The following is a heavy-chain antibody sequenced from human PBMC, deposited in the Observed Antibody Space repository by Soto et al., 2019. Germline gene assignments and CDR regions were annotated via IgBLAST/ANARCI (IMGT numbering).Heavy chain of an antibody. CDR3: ARGASADTAIKVSAFDI. CDR1: VSTFTGYY. J-gene: IGHJ3*02. V-gene: IGHV1-2*02. D-gene: IGHD5-18*01. Sequence: ASVQVSCKASVSTFTGYYMHWVRQAPLQGLEWMGWINPNSGGTNYAQKFQGRVAMARDTSISTAYMELSRLRSDDTAVYYCARGASADTAIKVSAFDIWGQGKMVTGSS. CDR2: INPNSGGT.